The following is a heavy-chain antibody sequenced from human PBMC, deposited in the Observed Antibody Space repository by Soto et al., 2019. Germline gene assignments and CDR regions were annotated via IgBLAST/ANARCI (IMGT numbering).Heavy chain of an antibody. CDR2: IYYSGST. D-gene: IGHD2-15*01. CDR1: GGSISTGGYY. J-gene: IGHJ5*02. Sequence: QVQLQESGPGLVKPSQTLSLTCTVSGGSISTGGYYWSWIRQHPGKGLEWFGYIYYSGSTYYNPTLKSRVTISVDTSKNPFSLKLSSVTAADTAVYYCARDRCSGGSCFNWFDPWGQGTLVTVSS. V-gene: IGHV4-31*03. CDR3: ARDRCSGGSCFNWFDP.